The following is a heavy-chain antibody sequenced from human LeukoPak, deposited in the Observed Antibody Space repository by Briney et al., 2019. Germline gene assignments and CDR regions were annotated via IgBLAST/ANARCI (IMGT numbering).Heavy chain of an antibody. D-gene: IGHD6-13*01. Sequence: QPGGSLRLSCAASGINFRTSGMHWVRQAPGKGLEWVTFIQNDGSGKYYAASVKGRFTISRDNSKNTVYLHMNSLRADDTALYYCAREGGRAAAGRFDYWGQGTLVTVSS. J-gene: IGHJ4*02. V-gene: IGHV3-30*02. CDR3: AREGGRAAAGRFDY. CDR2: IQNDGSGK. CDR1: GINFRTSG.